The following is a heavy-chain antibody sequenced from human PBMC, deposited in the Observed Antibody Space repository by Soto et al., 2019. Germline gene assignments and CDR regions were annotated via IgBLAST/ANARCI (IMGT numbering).Heavy chain of an antibody. Sequence: GGSLRLSCTASGFTFSSYGMGWVRQAPGKGLQWVSTIRGDGGQTHYTDSVKGRFSISRDNSKNTVYLQMDSLRAEDTAMYFCARDVGLDSDDFFAYWGQGTQVTVS. CDR3: ARDVGLDSDDFFAY. J-gene: IGHJ4*02. V-gene: IGHV3-23*01. D-gene: IGHD3-9*01. CDR1: GFTFSSYG. CDR2: IRGDGGQT.